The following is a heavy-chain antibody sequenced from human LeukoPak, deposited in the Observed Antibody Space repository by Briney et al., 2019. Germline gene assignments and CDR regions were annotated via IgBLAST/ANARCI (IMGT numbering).Heavy chain of an antibody. Sequence: PGGSLRLSCAASGFTFSSYSMNWVRQAPGKGLEWVSSISSSSSYIYYADSVKGRFTISRDNAKNSLYLQMNSLRAEDTAVYYCARVPTPTGTTLVEEYNWFDPWGQGTLVTVSS. CDR2: ISSSSSYI. J-gene: IGHJ5*02. V-gene: IGHV3-21*01. D-gene: IGHD1-1*01. CDR3: ARVPTPTGTTLVEEYNWFDP. CDR1: GFTFSSYS.